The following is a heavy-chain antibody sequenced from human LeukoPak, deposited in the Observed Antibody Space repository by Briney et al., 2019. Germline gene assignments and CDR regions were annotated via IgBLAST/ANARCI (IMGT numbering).Heavy chain of an antibody. V-gene: IGHV4-34*01. Sequence: SETLSLTCAVYGGSFSGYYWSWIRQPPGKGLEWIGEISHSGSTNYNPSLKSRVTISVDTSKNQFSLKLSSVTAADTAVYYCARGRRYDFWSGYQIFDYWGQGTLVTVSS. D-gene: IGHD3-3*01. CDR1: GGSFSGYY. CDR3: ARGRRYDFWSGYQIFDY. J-gene: IGHJ4*02. CDR2: ISHSGST.